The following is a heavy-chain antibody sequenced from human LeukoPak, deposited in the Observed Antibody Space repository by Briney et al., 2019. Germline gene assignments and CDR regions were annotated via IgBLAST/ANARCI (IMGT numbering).Heavy chain of an antibody. J-gene: IGHJ4*02. Sequence: GGSLRLSCSASGLTFSTYALHWVRQAPGKGLEYVSAISSNGGATFYADSVKGRFTISRDNSKNSLYLQMSSLRPEDTAVYYCVGFYDGSGSFSDYWGQGTLVTVSS. CDR2: ISSNGGAT. CDR1: GLTFSTYA. D-gene: IGHD3-22*01. V-gene: IGHV3-64D*09. CDR3: VGFYDGSGSFSDY.